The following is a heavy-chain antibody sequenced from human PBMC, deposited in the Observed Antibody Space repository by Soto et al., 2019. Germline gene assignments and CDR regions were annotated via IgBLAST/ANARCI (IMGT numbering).Heavy chain of an antibody. D-gene: IGHD2-15*01. Sequence: EVQLVESGGGLVQPGGSLRLSCADSGFPFSNYAMSWVRQAPGKGLEWVSSISGSGDNKYDADSVKGRFTITRDNSKNTLYLKMSSLRAEDTAVYYCTKAGYCSAGSCHGAFDIWGEWTMVPVSS. CDR2: ISGSGDNK. J-gene: IGHJ3*02. CDR1: GFPFSNYA. V-gene: IGHV3-23*04. CDR3: TKAGYCSAGSCHGAFDI.